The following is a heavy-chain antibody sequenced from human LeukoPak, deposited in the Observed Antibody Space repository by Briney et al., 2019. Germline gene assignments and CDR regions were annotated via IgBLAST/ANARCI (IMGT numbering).Heavy chain of an antibody. Sequence: GGSLRLSWAASGLTVSSNYMSWVRRPQGRGLEGFSVIYSGGSTYYADSVKGRFTISRDNSKNTLYLQMNSLRAEDTAVYYCAREVVVPATSIWFDPWGQGTLVTVSS. CDR2: IYSGGST. CDR1: GLTVSSNY. J-gene: IGHJ5*02. V-gene: IGHV3-53*01. D-gene: IGHD2-2*01. CDR3: AREVVVPATSIWFDP.